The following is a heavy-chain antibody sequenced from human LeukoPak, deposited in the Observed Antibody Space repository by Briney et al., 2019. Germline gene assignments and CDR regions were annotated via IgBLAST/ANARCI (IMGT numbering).Heavy chain of an antibody. D-gene: IGHD4-17*01. CDR3: ARGDGDFDY. V-gene: IGHV4-38-2*02. Sequence: SETLSLTCTVSNYSISSAYYWGWIRQPPGKGLEWIGSIYHSGIVYYNPSLKSRVTISVDTSKNQFSLKLSSVTAADTAVYYCARGDGDFDYWGQGTLVTVSS. CDR2: IYHSGIV. CDR1: NYSISSAYY. J-gene: IGHJ4*02.